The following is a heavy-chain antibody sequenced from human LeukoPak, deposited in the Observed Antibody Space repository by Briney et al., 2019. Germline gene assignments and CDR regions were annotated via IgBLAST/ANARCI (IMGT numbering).Heavy chain of an antibody. D-gene: IGHD3-22*01. CDR3: AKSTYYYDTFVNAFDF. Sequence: SETLSLTCTVSGGSISSYYWTWIRQPPGKGLEWLGYIYYSGSTNYNPSLKSRVTISLDTSKNQFSLKLSSVTAADTAVYYCAKSTYYYDTFVNAFDFWGQGTVVTVSS. CDR2: IYYSGST. V-gene: IGHV4-59*12. J-gene: IGHJ3*01. CDR1: GGSISSYY.